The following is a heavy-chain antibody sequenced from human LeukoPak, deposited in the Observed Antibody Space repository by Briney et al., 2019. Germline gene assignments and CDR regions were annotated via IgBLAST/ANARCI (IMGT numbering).Heavy chain of an antibody. J-gene: IGHJ4*02. CDR2: INPSGGST. CDR1: GYTFTSYY. D-gene: IGHD2-21*02. V-gene: IGHV1-46*01. CDR3: ARIIREVTAIIYFDY. Sequence: ASVKVSCKASGYTFTSYYMHWVRQAPGQGLEWMGIINPSGGSTSYAQKFQGRVTMTRDMSTSTVYMELSSLRSEDTAVYYCARIIREVTAIIYFDYWGQGTLVTVSS.